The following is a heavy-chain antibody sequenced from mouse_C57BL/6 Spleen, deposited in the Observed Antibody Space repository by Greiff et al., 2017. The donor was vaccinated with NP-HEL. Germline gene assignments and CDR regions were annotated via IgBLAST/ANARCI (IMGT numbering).Heavy chain of an antibody. V-gene: IGHV1-19*01. CDR2: INPYNGGT. J-gene: IGHJ4*01. CDR3: ARYYYGSTDAMDY. D-gene: IGHD1-1*01. CDR1: GYTFTDYY. Sequence: EVQLQQSGPVLVKPGASVKMSCKASGYTFTDYYMNWVKQSHGKSLEWIGVINPYNGGTSYNQKFKGKATLTVDKSSSTAYMELNSLTSEDSAVYYWARYYYGSTDAMDYWGQGTSVTVSS.